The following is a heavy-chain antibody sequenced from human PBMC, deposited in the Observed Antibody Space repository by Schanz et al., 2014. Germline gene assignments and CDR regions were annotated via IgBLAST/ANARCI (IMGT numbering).Heavy chain of an antibody. Sequence: DVHLLESGGGLVQPGGSLRLSCAASEFTFSTDAMSWVRQAPGKGLEWVANIKRDGSEKNYLDSVKGRFTISRDNAKNSLFLQMNSLRAEDTAVYYCLAPDYGMDVWGQGTTXTVSS. CDR3: LAPDYGMDV. V-gene: IGHV3-7*02. CDR2: IKRDGSEK. CDR1: EFTFSTDA. J-gene: IGHJ6*02.